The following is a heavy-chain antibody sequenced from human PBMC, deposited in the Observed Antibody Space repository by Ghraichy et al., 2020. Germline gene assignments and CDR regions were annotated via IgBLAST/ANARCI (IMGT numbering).Heavy chain of an antibody. V-gene: IGHV3-66*01. CDR1: GFTVSNNY. CDR3: ARALTDYFDSSGYLHY. J-gene: IGHJ4*02. CDR2: IYNFGST. Sequence: GGSLRLSCAASGFTVSNNYMTWVRQAPGKGLEWVSIIYNFGSTYYADSVKGRFTFSRDNSKNMLYLQMSSLRAEDTAVYYCARALTDYFDSSGYLHYWGQGTLVSVSS. D-gene: IGHD3-22*01.